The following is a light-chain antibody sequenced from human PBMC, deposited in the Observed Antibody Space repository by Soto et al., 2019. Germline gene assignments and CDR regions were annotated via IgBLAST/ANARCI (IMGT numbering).Light chain of an antibody. V-gene: IGKV3-20*01. CDR3: QQYGRSPHT. CDR1: QSVSSNK. Sequence: EIVLTQSPGTLSLSPGESATLSCTASQSVSSNKLAWYQQKPGQAPRLLIYDASSRATDIPDRFSGSGSGTDFTVTISRLEPEDFAVYYCQQYGRSPHTFGGGTKVEIK. J-gene: IGKJ4*01. CDR2: DAS.